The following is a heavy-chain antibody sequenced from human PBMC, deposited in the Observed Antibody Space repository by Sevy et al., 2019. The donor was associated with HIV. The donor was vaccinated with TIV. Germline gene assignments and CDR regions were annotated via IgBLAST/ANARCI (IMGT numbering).Heavy chain of an antibody. CDR2: IKSRADGGTT. Sequence: GGSLRLSCAASGFTFTYAWMTWVRQAPGKGLKWVGRIKSRADGGTTDYAAPVKGRFTISRDDSKNTLYLQMNSLRSEDTGVYYCSTDPIILLLVTDGKDVWGQGTTVTVSS. CDR3: STDPIILLLVTDGKDV. D-gene: IGHD2-8*01. V-gene: IGHV3-15*01. J-gene: IGHJ6*02. CDR1: GFTFTYAW.